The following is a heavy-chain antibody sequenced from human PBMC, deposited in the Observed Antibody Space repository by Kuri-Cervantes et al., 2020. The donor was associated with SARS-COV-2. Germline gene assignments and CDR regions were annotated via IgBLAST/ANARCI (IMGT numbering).Heavy chain of an antibody. CDR1: GLDIRSEY. D-gene: IGHD3-22*01. Sequence: GESLEISCAASGLDIRSEYMTWVRQAPGKGLEWVSAISGSGGSTYYADSVKGRFTISRDNSKNTLYLQMNSLRAEETAVYYCTKDPRGVVVITTLFDDWGQGTLVTVSS. J-gene: IGHJ4*02. V-gene: IGHV3-23*01. CDR3: TKDPRGVVVITTLFDD. CDR2: ISGSGGST.